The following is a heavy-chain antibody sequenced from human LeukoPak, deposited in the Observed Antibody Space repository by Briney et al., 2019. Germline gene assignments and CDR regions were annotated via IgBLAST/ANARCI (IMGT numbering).Heavy chain of an antibody. D-gene: IGHD5-12*01. CDR1: GYTFTSYG. J-gene: IGHJ4*02. CDR3: ARDRGVRGGYDLVY. V-gene: IGHV1-18*01. Sequence: GASVKVSCKASGYTFTSYGISWVRQAPGQGLEWMGRISAYNGNTNNAQKLQGRVTMTTDTSTSTAYMELRSLRSDNTAVYYCARDRGVRGGYDLVYWGQGTLVTVSS. CDR2: ISAYNGNT.